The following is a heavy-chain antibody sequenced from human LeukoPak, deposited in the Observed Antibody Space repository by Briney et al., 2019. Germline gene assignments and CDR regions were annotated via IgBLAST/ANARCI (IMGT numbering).Heavy chain of an antibody. Sequence: KPSQTLSLTCAVPGGSISSGGYSWSWIRQPPGKGLEWIGYIYHSGSTYYNPSLKSRVTISVDRSKNQFSLKLSSVTAADTAVYYCARDAGGSGRHYYYGMDVWGQGTTVTVSS. CDR2: IYHSGST. D-gene: IGHD3-10*01. J-gene: IGHJ6*02. CDR3: ARDAGGSGRHYYYGMDV. CDR1: GGSISSGGYS. V-gene: IGHV4-30-2*01.